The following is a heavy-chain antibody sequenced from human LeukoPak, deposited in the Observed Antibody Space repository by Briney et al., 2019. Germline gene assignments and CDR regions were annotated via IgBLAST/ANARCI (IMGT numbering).Heavy chain of an antibody. CDR3: ARDRATYYYGSGSPRFDP. D-gene: IGHD3-10*01. CDR1: GGSFSGYY. CDR2: INHSGST. J-gene: IGHJ5*02. Sequence: PSETLSLTCAVYGGSFSGYYWSWIRQPPGKGLEWIGEINHSGSTNYNPSLKSRVTISVDTSKNQFSLKLSSVTAADTAVYYCARDRATYYYGSGSPRFDPWGQGTLVTVSS. V-gene: IGHV4-34*01.